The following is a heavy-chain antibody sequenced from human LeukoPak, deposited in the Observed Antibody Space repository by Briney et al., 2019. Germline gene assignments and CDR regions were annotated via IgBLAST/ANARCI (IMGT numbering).Heavy chain of an antibody. CDR2: IYSSGIT. J-gene: IGHJ4*02. V-gene: IGHV4-4*07. CDR1: GDSIDNSQ. CDR3: SRGYYDSSGYNLDY. Sequence: SETLSLTCTVSGDSIDNSQWTWIRQSAGKGLEWIGRIYSSGITNYNPFLKSRVTISVDTSKNQFSLKLSSVTAADTAVYYCSRGYYDSSGYNLDYWGQGTLVTVSS. D-gene: IGHD3-22*01.